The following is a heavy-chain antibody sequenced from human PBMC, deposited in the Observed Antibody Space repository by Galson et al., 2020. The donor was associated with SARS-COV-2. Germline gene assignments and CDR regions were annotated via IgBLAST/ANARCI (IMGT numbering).Heavy chain of an antibody. J-gene: IGHJ4*02. CDR2: LYYGGKT. V-gene: IGHV4-59*01. Sequence: ASETLPLTCTVSGGSINIYYWSWIRQSPEKGLEWIGYLYYGGKTNYNPSLESRVTISVDTSKNQFSLKLSSVTTADTAVYYCARLPVVRGVDSWGQGILVTGSS. CDR1: GGSINIYY. D-gene: IGHD3-10*01. CDR3: ARLPVVRGVDS.